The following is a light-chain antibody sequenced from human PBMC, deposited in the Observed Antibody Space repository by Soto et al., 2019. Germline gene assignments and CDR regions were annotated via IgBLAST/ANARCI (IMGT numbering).Light chain of an antibody. CDR2: EVS. CDR3: GSYTDSNSPWV. V-gene: IGLV2-14*01. Sequence: QSALTQPAFVSGSPGQSITISCTGTYSDVGGYNYVSWFQQHPGKAHQLIIYEVSNRPLGISNRFSASKSGNTASLTISGLQAEEGDGYLCGSYTDSNSPWVFGGGTKLPL. CDR1: YSDVGGYNY. J-gene: IGLJ3*02.